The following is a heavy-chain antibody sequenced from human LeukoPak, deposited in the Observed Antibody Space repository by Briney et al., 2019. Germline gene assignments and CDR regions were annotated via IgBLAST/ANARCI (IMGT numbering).Heavy chain of an antibody. V-gene: IGHV1-69*13. CDR1: GGTFSSHA. CDR2: IIPIFGTA. CDR3: ARGTWYSSSWYPYYYYYGMDV. D-gene: IGHD6-13*01. J-gene: IGHJ6*02. Sequence: SVKVSCKASGGTFSSHAISWVRQAPGQGLEWMGGIIPIFGTANYAQKFQGRVTITADESTSTAYMELSSLGSEDTAVYYCARGTWYSSSWYPYYYYYGMDVWGQGTTVTVSS.